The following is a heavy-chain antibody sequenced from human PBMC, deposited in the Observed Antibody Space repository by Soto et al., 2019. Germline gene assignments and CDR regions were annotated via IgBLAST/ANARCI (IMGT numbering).Heavy chain of an antibody. V-gene: IGHV2-5*02. CDR3: AHTMAPRIFDS. CDR2: IYWDDDT. J-gene: IGHJ4*02. CDR1: GFSLITSGVG. Sequence: QITLKEAGPTLMKPTQTLTLTCSFSGFSLITSGVGGGWIRQPPGKALEWLALIYWDDDTGYSTSLRNRLTITKDTSRNQVVLTMTNMDPADTATYYCAHTMAPRIFDSWGQGTLVTVSS.